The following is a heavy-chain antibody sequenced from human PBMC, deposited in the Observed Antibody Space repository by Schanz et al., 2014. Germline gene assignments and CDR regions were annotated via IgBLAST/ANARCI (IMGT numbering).Heavy chain of an antibody. CDR1: GFSLDIFA. CDR2: VSRSTPDI. Sequence: EVHLLESGGGLVEPGGSLRLSCATSGFSLDIFAVSWVRQAPGKGLEWVSYVSRSTPDIYYADSVKGRFTMSRDNAKNSVFQQMYSEMAEDTAVYYCARDGYSVVVKSPTKSFHTWGQGTMVIV. V-gene: IGHV3-48*01. CDR3: ARDGYSVVVKSPTKSFHT. D-gene: IGHD2-21*01. J-gene: IGHJ3*02.